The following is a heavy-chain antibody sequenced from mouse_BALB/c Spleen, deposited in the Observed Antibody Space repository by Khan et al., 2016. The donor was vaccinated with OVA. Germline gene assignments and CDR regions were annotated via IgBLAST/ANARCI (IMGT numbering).Heavy chain of an antibody. CDR3: ARSTYKYAFAY. CDR1: GDSITSGF. J-gene: IGHJ3*01. D-gene: IGHD1-3*01. V-gene: IGHV3-8*02. CDR2: MIYSGYT. Sequence: EVQLQESGPSLVQPSQTLSLTCSVTGDSITSGFWSWVRKFPGNKLEYMGYMIYSGYTYSNPSLKGRFSITRHTSKNQYYLQLNSVTTEDTATYYCARSTYKYAFAYWGQGALVTVS.